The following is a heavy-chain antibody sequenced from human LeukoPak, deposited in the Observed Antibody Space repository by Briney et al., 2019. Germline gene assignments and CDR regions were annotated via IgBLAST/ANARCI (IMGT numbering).Heavy chain of an antibody. J-gene: IGHJ6*02. CDR1: GFTFSSYE. CDR2: ISSSGSTI. D-gene: IGHD6-13*01. V-gene: IGHV3-48*03. CDR3: AGDASYSSSWYRYYGMDV. Sequence: PGGSLRLSCAASGFTFSSYEMNWVRQAPGKGLEWVSYISSSGSTIYYADSVKGRFTISRDNAKNSLYLQMNSLRAEDTAVYYCAGDASYSSSWYRYYGMDVWGQGTTVTVSS.